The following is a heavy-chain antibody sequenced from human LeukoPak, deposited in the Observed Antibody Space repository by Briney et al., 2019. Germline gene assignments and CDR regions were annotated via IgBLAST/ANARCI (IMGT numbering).Heavy chain of an antibody. J-gene: IGHJ3*02. V-gene: IGHV4-34*01. CDR3: ARRAVGYYYDTLDVFDI. D-gene: IGHD3-22*01. CDR1: GGSFSGYY. CDR2: INHSGST. Sequence: SETLSLTCAVYGGSFSGYYWSWIRQPPGKGLEWIGEINHSGSTNYKPSLKSRVNISVDTSKNQFSLKLSSVTAADTAMYYCARRAVGYYYDTLDVFDIWDQGTMVTVSS.